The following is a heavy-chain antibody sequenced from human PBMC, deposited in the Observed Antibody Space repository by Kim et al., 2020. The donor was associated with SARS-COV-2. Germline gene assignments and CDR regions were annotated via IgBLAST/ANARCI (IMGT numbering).Heavy chain of an antibody. D-gene: IGHD2-15*01. J-gene: IGHJ4*02. CDR2: FYSGGDT. CDR3: ATTGYSTDYFDH. V-gene: IGHV3-66*01. Sequence: GGSLRLSCTASGFTITPYYMGWVRQAPGKGLEWVSVFYSGGDTYYGDSVRGRFTSSTYPSKNTLDLQMDSLRAEDTAVYFCATTGYSTDYFDHWGQGSLVIVSS. CDR1: GFTITPYY.